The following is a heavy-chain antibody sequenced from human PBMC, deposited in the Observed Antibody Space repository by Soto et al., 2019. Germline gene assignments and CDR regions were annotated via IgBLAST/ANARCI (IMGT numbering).Heavy chain of an antibody. V-gene: IGHV3-64D*08. CDR3: VKVWGGYYFDY. CDR2: ISSNGGNT. D-gene: IGHD7-27*01. CDR1: GFSFRHYA. J-gene: IGHJ4*02. Sequence: EVQLVESGGGLVQPGGSLRLSCSASGFSFRHYAMHWVRQAPGKGMEYVSEISSNGGNTYYADSVKGRFTISRDNSKNTLYLQMSSLRAEDTAVYCCVKVWGGYYFDYWGQGTLVTVSS.